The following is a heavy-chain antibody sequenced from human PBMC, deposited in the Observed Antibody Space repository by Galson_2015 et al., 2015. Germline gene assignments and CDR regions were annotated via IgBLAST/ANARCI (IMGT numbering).Heavy chain of an antibody. D-gene: IGHD2-15*01. V-gene: IGHV3-23*01. J-gene: IGHJ6*03. CDR1: GFTFSSYA. CDR2: IGGSGSST. Sequence: SLRLSCAASGFTFSSYALTWVRQAPGEGLEWVSVIGGSGSSTSYVDSVKGRFTISRDNSRSTLYLQMNSLRAEDTAIYYCAKVAGHSGNYYYYMDVWGKGTTVTVSS. CDR3: AKVAGHSGNYYYYMDV.